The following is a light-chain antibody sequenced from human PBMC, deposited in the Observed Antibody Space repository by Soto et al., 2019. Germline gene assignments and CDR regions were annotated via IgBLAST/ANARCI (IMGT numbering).Light chain of an antibody. CDR1: QSVSNNY. Sequence: EIVLTQSPGTLSLSPGERATLSCRASQSVSNNYLAWYQQKPGQAPRFLMYGASSRATGTPERFSGSGSGTNFTLTISRLEPEDYAVYCCQQYGRSPVSFGPGTKVDIK. CDR2: GAS. V-gene: IGKV3-20*01. J-gene: IGKJ3*01. CDR3: QQYGRSPVS.